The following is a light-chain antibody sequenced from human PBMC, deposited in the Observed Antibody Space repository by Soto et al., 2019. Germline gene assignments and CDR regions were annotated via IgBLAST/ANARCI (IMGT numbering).Light chain of an antibody. CDR3: QQSDSTPWT. J-gene: IGKJ1*01. CDR1: QSISNY. Sequence: DIQMTQSPSSLSASVGDRVTIACRASQSISNYLNWYQQKPGKAPTLLIYAASSLQSGVPSRFSGSGSGTDFTLTISSLQPEDFATYFCQQSDSTPWTFGQGTKVEIK. V-gene: IGKV1-39*01. CDR2: AAS.